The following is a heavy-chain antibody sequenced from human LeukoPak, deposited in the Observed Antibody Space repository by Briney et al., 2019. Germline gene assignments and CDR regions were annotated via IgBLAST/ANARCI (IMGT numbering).Heavy chain of an antibody. CDR1: GFTFSSYE. J-gene: IGHJ4*02. D-gene: IGHD1-14*01. V-gene: IGHV3-7*01. CDR3: TRDRSRAEDD. Sequence: GGSLRLSCAASGFTFSSYELYWVRQAPGKGLEWVANINQGGSDKYYVDSVKGRFTISRDSANNLLYLQMNSLRGEDTAVYYCTRDRSRAEDDWGQGTLVTVSS. CDR2: INQGGSDK.